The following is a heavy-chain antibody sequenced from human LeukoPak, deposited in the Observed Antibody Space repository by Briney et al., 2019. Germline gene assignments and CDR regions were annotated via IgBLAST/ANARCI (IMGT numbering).Heavy chain of an antibody. CDR3: AKDTASSGWYP. V-gene: IGHV3-48*03. CDR2: ISSSGSTI. J-gene: IGHJ5*02. CDR1: GFTFSSYE. Sequence: GGSLRLSCAASGFTFSSYEMNWVRQAPGKGLEWVSYISSSGSTIYYVDSVKGRFIISRDNSKNTLYLQMNSLRAEDTAVYYCAKDTASSGWYPWGQGTLVTVSS. D-gene: IGHD6-19*01.